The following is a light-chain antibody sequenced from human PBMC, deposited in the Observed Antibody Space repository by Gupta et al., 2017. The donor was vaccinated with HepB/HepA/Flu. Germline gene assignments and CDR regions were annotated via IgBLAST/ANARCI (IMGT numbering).Light chain of an antibody. CDR3: QQRSNWPPGCS. CDR1: QSVSSS. J-gene: IGKJ2*04. CDR2: DAS. V-gene: IGKV3-11*01. Sequence: EIVLTQSPATLSLSPGERATLSCRASQSVSSSLAWFQQKPGQAPRLLIYDASSRATGIPARFSGSGAGTDFTLTISSREPEDFAVYYCQQRSNWPPGCSFGQGTXLEIK.